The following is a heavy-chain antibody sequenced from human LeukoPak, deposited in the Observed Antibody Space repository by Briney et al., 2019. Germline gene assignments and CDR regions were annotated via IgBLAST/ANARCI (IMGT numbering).Heavy chain of an antibody. J-gene: IGHJ4*02. D-gene: IGHD4-17*01. V-gene: IGHV3-23*01. CDR2: ISGSGGST. CDR1: GFTFSSYA. Sequence: GGSLRLSCAASGFTFSSYAMSWVRQAPGKGLEWVSAISGSGGSTYYADSVKGRFTISRDNSKNTLYLQMNSLRAEDTAVYYCAKDDDYGDYTRGGYFDYWGQGTLVTVSS. CDR3: AKDDDYGDYTRGGYFDY.